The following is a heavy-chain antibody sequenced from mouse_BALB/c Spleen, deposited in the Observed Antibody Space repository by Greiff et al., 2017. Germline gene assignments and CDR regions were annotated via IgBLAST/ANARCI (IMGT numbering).Heavy chain of an antibody. Sequence: DVKLVESGGGLVKPGGSLKLSCAASGFTFSDYYMYWVRQTPEKRLEWVATISDGGSYTYYPDSVKGRFTISRDNAKNNLYLQMSSLKSEDTAMYYCARGLRGNYYAVDYWGQGTSVTVSA. CDR1: GFTFSDYY. J-gene: IGHJ4*01. D-gene: IGHD1-1*01. V-gene: IGHV5-4*02. CDR3: ARGLRGNYYAVDY. CDR2: ISDGGSYT.